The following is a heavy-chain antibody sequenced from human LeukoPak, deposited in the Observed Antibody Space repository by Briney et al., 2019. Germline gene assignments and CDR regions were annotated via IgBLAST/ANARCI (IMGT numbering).Heavy chain of an antibody. Sequence: SETLSLTCTLSGGSVTSSSFYWAWIRQPPGKGLECIGTINYSGITYYNSPLKSRVTISVDTSKNQFSLKLSSVTAADTAVYYCARGGALSFGGLFYWGQGTLVTVSS. V-gene: IGHV4-39*07. CDR1: GGSVTSSSFY. CDR3: ARGGALSFGGLFY. CDR2: INYSGIT. D-gene: IGHD3-10*01. J-gene: IGHJ4*02.